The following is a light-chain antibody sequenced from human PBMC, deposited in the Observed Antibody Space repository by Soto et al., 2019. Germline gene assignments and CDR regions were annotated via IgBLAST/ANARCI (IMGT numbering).Light chain of an antibody. CDR1: QSLRSS. Sequence: ETMMTQSPDTLSVSLGARATLSCRARQSLRSSLAWYQQKPGQAPRLLIYDASTRATGIPARFSGSGSGTDVTLNVSNLQPEDFATYDGQKHNAAPLTFGGGTKVDIK. V-gene: IGKV3-15*01. CDR3: QKHNAAPLT. CDR2: DAS. J-gene: IGKJ4*01.